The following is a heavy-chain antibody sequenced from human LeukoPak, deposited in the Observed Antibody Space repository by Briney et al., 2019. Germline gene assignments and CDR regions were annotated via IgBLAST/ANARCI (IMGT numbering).Heavy chain of an antibody. CDR2: ISSNGDSP. D-gene: IGHD5-12*01. CDR3: ARADSGPSFPPDY. CDR1: GFTFSNYA. V-gene: IGHV3-64*01. Sequence: PGGSPRLSCAASGFTFSNYAMHWVRQAPGRGLEYISAISSNGDSPYYANSLKGRFTISRDNSKNMLYLQMGSLRAEDMAVYYCARADSGPSFPPDYWGQGTLVTVSS. J-gene: IGHJ4*02.